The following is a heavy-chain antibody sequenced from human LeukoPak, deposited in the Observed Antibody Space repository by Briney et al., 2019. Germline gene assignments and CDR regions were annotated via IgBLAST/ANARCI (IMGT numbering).Heavy chain of an antibody. CDR2: INHSGST. V-gene: IGHV4-34*01. CDR3: AREERKRTGDWFDP. J-gene: IGHJ5*02. Sequence: PSETLSLTCAVYGGSFSGYYWSWIRQPPGKGLEWIGEINHSGSTNYNPSLKSRVTISVDTSKNQFSLKLSSVTAADTAVYYCAREERKRTGDWFDPWGQGTLVTVSS. CDR1: GGSFSGYY.